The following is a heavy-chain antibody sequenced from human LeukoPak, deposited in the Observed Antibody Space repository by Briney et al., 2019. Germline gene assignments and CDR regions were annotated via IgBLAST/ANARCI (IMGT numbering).Heavy chain of an antibody. D-gene: IGHD3-22*01. J-gene: IGHJ4*02. Sequence: PSETLSLTCAVSGYSISSGYYWGWIRQPPGKGLEWIGSIYHSRSTYYNPSLKSRVTISVDTSKNQFSLKLSSVTAADTAVYYCARYYYDSSGYYWGNFDYWGQGTLVTVSS. CDR2: IYHSRST. V-gene: IGHV4-38-2*01. CDR3: ARYYYDSSGYYWGNFDY. CDR1: GYSISSGYY.